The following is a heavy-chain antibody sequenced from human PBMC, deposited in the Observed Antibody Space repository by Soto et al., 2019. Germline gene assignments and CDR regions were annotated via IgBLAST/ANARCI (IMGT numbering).Heavy chain of an antibody. D-gene: IGHD3-3*01. CDR1: GYSFNSYG. CDR2: ISASSGNT. Sequence: VPSGPAVENPGASVKVSCKASGYSFNSYGISWVRQAPGQGLEWMGWISASSGNTSYAEELQGRVTMTTDSATSTAYMELRSLTSDDTAVYYCARETKFYGFWSGYYRFDTWGQGTLVSVSS. CDR3: ARETKFYGFWSGYYRFDT. J-gene: IGHJ5*02. V-gene: IGHV1-18*01.